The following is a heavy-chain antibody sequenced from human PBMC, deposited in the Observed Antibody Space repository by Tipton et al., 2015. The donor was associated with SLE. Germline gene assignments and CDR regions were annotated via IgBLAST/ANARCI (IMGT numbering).Heavy chain of an antibody. CDR3: ARGMLTWRGAIVGVDV. V-gene: IGHV4-59*08. J-gene: IGHJ6*02. CDR2: ISYNGGT. D-gene: IGHD2-8*01. Sequence: TLSLTCSLSTGSMKSFFWTWIRQSPGKGLEWIGYISYNGGTNYNPSLKSRVTMSVDTAKNQFSLSLTSVTAADTAVYYCARGMLTWRGAIVGVDVWGQGTTVNVSS. CDR1: TGSMKSFF.